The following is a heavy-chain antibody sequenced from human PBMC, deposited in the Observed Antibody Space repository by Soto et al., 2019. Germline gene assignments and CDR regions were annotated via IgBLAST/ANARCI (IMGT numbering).Heavy chain of an antibody. Sequence: SETLSLTCTVSGGSISSYYWSWIRQPPGKGLEWIGYIYYSGSTNYNPSLKSRVTISVDTSKNQFSLKLSSVTAADTAVYYCARDYYDFWSGKGYMDVWGKGTTVTVSS. CDR2: IYYSGST. CDR1: GGSISSYY. CDR3: ARDYYDFWSGKGYMDV. D-gene: IGHD3-3*01. V-gene: IGHV4-59*01. J-gene: IGHJ6*03.